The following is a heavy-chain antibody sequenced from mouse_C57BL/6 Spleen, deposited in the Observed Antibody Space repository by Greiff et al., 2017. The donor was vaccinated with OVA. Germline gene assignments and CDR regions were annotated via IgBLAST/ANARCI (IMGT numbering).Heavy chain of an antibody. CDR2: INPNNGGT. Sequence: EVQLQQSGPELVKPGASVKISCKASGYTFTDYYMNWVKQSHGKSLEWIGDINPNNGGTSYNQKFKGKATLTVDKSSSTAYMELRSLTSEDSAVYYCARFLYDYADYAMDYWGQGTSVTVSS. V-gene: IGHV1-26*01. CDR1: GYTFTDYY. CDR3: ARFLYDYADYAMDY. J-gene: IGHJ4*01. D-gene: IGHD2-4*01.